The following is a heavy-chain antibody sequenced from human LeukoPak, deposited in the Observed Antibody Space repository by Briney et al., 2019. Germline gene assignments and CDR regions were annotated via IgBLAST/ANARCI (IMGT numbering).Heavy chain of an antibody. CDR1: GLTFSIYS. V-gene: IGHV3-48*01. CDR2: ISSSSSNI. D-gene: IGHD3-10*01. Sequence: GGSLRLACAVSGLTFSIYSMNWVRHAPRKGMEWGSYISSSSSNIYYADSVKGRFTISSDNAKNSLYLKMNSLRAEDTAVYYCARGFVGYYFDYWGQGTLVTVSS. J-gene: IGHJ4*02. CDR3: ARGFVGYYFDY.